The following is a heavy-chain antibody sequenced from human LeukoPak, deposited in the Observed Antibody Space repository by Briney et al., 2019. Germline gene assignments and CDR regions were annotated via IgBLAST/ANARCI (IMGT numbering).Heavy chain of an antibody. CDR2: ISWYSGSI. J-gene: IGHJ3*02. Sequence: GRSLRPSCAASGFTFEDYAMHWVRQAPGQGLEWGSGISWYSGSIGSADSVKGRFTISRDNAKNSLYLQMNSLRAEDMALYYCAKALKYYYDSSGYYSDAFDIWGQGTMVTVSS. V-gene: IGHV3-9*03. CDR1: GFTFEDYA. D-gene: IGHD3-22*01. CDR3: AKALKYYYDSSGYYSDAFDI.